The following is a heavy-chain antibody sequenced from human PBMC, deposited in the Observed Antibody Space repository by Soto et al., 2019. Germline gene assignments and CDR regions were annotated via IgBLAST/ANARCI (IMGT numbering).Heavy chain of an antibody. V-gene: IGHV1-18*01. J-gene: IGHJ6*03. D-gene: IGHD4-17*01. CDR2: ISAYNGNT. CDR3: ARMGKTTVTTLGKGYYYYDMDV. CDR1: GYTLTSYG. Sequence: ASVKVSCKASGYTLTSYGISWVRQAPGQGLEWMGWISAYNGNTNYAQKLQGRVTMTTDTSTSTAYMELRSLRSDDTAVYYCARMGKTTVTTLGKGYYYYDMDVWGKGTTVTVSS.